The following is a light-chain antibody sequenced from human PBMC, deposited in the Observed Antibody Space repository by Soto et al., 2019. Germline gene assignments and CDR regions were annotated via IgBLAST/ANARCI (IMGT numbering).Light chain of an antibody. J-gene: IGLJ2*01. V-gene: IGLV2-23*01. CDR3: CSYAGSSSHVV. Sequence: QSALTQPASVSGSPGQSITISCTGTSSDVGSYNLVSWYQQHPGKAPKLMIYEGSKRPSGVSNRFSGPKSGNPASLTISGLQAEDEADYYCCSYAGSSSHVVFGGGTKLTVL. CDR1: SSDVGSYNL. CDR2: EGS.